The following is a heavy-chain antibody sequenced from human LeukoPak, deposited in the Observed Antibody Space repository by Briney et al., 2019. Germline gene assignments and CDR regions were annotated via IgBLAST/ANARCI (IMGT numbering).Heavy chain of an antibody. V-gene: IGHV3-33*01. CDR3: ARDRESHFDY. CDR1: GFTFSSYG. CDR2: IWYDGSNK. J-gene: IGHJ4*02. Sequence: GGSLRLSCAASGFTFSSYGMHWVRQAPGKGLEWVAVIWYDGSNKYYADSVKGRFTISRDNSKNTLYLQMNSLRAEDTAVYCCARDRESHFDYWGQGTLVTVSS.